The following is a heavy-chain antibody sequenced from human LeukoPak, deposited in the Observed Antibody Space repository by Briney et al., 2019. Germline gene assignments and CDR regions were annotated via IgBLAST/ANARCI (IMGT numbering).Heavy chain of an antibody. CDR2: IYSGGST. D-gene: IGHD2-2*01. J-gene: IGHJ4*02. CDR3: AKDLVYCSSTSCKKSGYYFDY. Sequence: PGGSLRLSCAASGFTVSSNYMSWVRQAPGKGLEWVSVIYSGGSTYYADSVKGRFTISRDNSKNTLYLQMNSLRAEDTAVYYCAKDLVYCSSTSCKKSGYYFDYWGQGTLVTVSS. V-gene: IGHV3-66*01. CDR1: GFTVSSNY.